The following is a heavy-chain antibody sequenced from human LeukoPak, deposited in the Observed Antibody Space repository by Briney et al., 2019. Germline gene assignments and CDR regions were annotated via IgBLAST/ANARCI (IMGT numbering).Heavy chain of an antibody. CDR3: ARVALSVTTGWLDP. CDR1: GGSISSGGYS. D-gene: IGHD4-17*01. J-gene: IGHJ5*02. V-gene: IGHV4-30-2*01. Sequence: SETLSLTCAVSGGSISSGGYSWSWIRQPPGKGLEWIGYIYHSGSTYYNPSLKSRVTISVDRSKNQFSLKLSSVTAADTAVYYCARVALSVTTGWLDPWGQGTLVTVSS. CDR2: IYHSGST.